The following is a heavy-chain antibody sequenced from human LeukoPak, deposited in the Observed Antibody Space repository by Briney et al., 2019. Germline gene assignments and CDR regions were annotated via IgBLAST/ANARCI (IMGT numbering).Heavy chain of an antibody. V-gene: IGHV4-4*07. D-gene: IGHD3-10*01. CDR3: ARGITMVRGSQAWFDP. Sequence: SETLSLTCTVSGGSISSYYWSWIRQPAGKGLEWIGRIYTSGSTNYNPSLKSRVTMLVDTSKNQFSLKLSSVTAADTAVYYCARGITMVRGSQAWFDPWGQGTLVTVSS. CDR1: GGSISSYY. CDR2: IYTSGST. J-gene: IGHJ5*02.